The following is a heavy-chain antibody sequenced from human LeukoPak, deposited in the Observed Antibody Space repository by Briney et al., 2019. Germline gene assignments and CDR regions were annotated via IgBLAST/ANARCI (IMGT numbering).Heavy chain of an antibody. J-gene: IGHJ3*02. CDR3: ASRSGTYSSGWYWDEDGAFDI. Sequence: SETLSLTCAVYGGSFSGYYWSWIRQPPGKGLEWIGEINHSGSTNYNPSLKSRVTISVDTSKNQFSLKLSSVTAADTAVYYCASRSGTYSSGWYWDEDGAFDIWGQGTMVTVSS. D-gene: IGHD6-19*01. CDR1: GGSFSGYY. CDR2: INHSGST. V-gene: IGHV4-34*01.